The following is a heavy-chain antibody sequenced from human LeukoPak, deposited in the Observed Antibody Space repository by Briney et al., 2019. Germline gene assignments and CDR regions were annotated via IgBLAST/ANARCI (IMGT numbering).Heavy chain of an antibody. D-gene: IGHD6-6*01. CDR1: GFTFSSYG. Sequence: GGSLGLSCAASGFTFSSYGMNWVRQAPGKGLEWVSFISSTASDIYYADSVRGRFTISRDNAKNSLYLRMNSLRADDTAIYYCTSKLGSSSSGYWGQGTLVTVSS. CDR2: ISSTASDI. V-gene: IGHV3-21*01. J-gene: IGHJ4*02. CDR3: TSKLGSSSSGY.